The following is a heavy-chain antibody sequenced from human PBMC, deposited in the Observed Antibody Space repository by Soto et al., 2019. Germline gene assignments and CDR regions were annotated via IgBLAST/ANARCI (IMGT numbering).Heavy chain of an antibody. D-gene: IGHD2-15*01. Sequence: QVQLQESGPGLVKPSETLSLTCTVSGGSIYRSGYYWGWIRQPPVRGLEWIGNIDYNGVTYSNPSLKSRVTISRDTSKSQFSLKLTSVTAADTALYYCGKVLVGATGHTDSDSWGPGTLVAVSS. CDR1: GGSIYRSGYY. J-gene: IGHJ4*02. CDR2: IDYNGVT. V-gene: IGHV4-39*01. CDR3: GKVLVGATGHTDSDS.